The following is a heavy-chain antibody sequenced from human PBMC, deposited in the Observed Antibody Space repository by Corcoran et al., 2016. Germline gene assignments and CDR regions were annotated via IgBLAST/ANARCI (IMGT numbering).Heavy chain of an antibody. CDR1: GFTFSSYD. V-gene: IGHV3-13*01. D-gene: IGHD1-26*01. CDR2: IGTAADT. Sequence: EVQLVESGGGLVQPGGSLRLSCAASGFTFSSYDMHWVRQATGKGLEWVSAIGTAADTYYSGSVKGRFTISRENAKNSLYLQMNSLRAGDTAVYYCARAVSGSYYSDWGQGTLVTVSS. J-gene: IGHJ4*02. CDR3: ARAVSGSYYSD.